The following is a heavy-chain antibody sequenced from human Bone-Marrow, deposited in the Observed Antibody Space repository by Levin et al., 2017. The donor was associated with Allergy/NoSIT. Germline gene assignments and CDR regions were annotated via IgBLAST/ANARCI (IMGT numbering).Heavy chain of an antibody. CDR3: ARDGDCASGSCYGY. CDR2: ISTRSSYI. J-gene: IGHJ4*02. CDR1: GFDLTDYY. Sequence: GGSLRLSCEASGFDLTDYYMSWIRHTPGKGLEWIAYISTRSSYINYGDSVKGRFTISRDNDRNLLFLQMTSLRAEDTAVYYCARDGDCASGSCYGYWGQGTLVNVSS. V-gene: IGHV3-11*05. D-gene: IGHD2-2*01.